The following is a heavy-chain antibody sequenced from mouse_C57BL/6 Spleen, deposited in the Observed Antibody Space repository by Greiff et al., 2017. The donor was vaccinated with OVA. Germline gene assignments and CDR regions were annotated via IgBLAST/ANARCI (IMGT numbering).Heavy chain of an antibody. CDR1: GYAFSSYW. D-gene: IGHD2-1*01. CDR3: AREDYGNYIYAMDY. J-gene: IGHJ4*01. Sequence: LVESGAELVKPGASVKISCKASGYAFSSYWMNWVKQRPGKGLEWIGQIYPGDGDTNYNGKFKGKATLTADKSSSTAYMRLSSLTSEDSAVYFCAREDYGNYIYAMDYWGQGTSVTVSS. V-gene: IGHV1-80*01. CDR2: IYPGDGDT.